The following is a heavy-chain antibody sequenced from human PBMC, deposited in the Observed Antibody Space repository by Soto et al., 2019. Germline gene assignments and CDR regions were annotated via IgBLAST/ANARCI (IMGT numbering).Heavy chain of an antibody. V-gene: IGHV4-39*01. Sequence: SETLSLTCTVSGGSISSSSYYWGWIRQPPGKGLEWIGSIYYSGSTYYNPSLKSRVTISVDTSKNQFSLKLSSVTAADTAVYYCATRVVVAIESALGTHHWGQGTLVTVSS. D-gene: IGHD2-15*01. J-gene: IGHJ5*02. CDR3: ATRVVVAIESALGTHH. CDR2: IYYSGST. CDR1: GGSISSSSYY.